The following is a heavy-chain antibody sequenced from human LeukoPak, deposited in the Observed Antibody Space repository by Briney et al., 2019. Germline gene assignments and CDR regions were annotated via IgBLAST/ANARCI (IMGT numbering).Heavy chain of an antibody. CDR1: YYSISSGYH. CDR2: ISHDGST. J-gene: IGHJ6*03. V-gene: IGHV4-38-2*02. Sequence: SETLSLTCTVSYYSISSGYHWGWIRQPPGKGLEWIATISHDGSTYYNPSLKSRVTISVDTSRNQFSLRLTSVTAADTAVYYCARAPIAARHIYYNYYMDVCGKGSTVIVSS. CDR3: ARAPIAARHIYYNYYMDV. D-gene: IGHD6-6*01.